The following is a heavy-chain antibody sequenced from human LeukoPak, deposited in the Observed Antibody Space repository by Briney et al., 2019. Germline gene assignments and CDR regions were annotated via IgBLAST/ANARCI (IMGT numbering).Heavy chain of an antibody. CDR1: GGSFSGYY. Sequence: PSETLSLTCAVYGGSFSGYYWSWIRQPPGKGLEWMGEINISGSTNYNPSLKSRVTISVDTSKNQFSLKLSSVTAADTAVYYCARGLGYYDILTGYSYYYYYGMDVWGQGTTVTVSS. CDR2: INISGST. CDR3: ARGLGYYDILTGYSYYYYYGMDV. J-gene: IGHJ6*02. V-gene: IGHV4-34*01. D-gene: IGHD3-9*01.